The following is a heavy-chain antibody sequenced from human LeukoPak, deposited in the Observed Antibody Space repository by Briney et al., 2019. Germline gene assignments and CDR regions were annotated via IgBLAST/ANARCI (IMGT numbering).Heavy chain of an antibody. J-gene: IGHJ4*02. Sequence: GRSLRLSCAASGFTFSSYAMHWVRQAPGKGLEWVAVISYDGSNKYYADSVKGRFTISRDNSKNTLYLQMNSLRAEDTAVYYCTKDGGTGDSSSWFYWGQGTLVTVSS. CDR3: TKDGGTGDSSSWFY. D-gene: IGHD6-13*01. CDR1: GFTFSSYA. V-gene: IGHV3-30-3*01. CDR2: ISYDGSNK.